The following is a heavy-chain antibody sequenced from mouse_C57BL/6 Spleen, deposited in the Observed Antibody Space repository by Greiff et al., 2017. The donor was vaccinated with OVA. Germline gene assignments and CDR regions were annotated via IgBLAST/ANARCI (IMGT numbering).Heavy chain of an antibody. CDR3: ARCGHYGSSPFAY. CDR2: IDPSESYT. CDR1: GYTFTSYW. V-gene: IGHV1-69*01. J-gene: IGHJ3*01. Sequence: QVQLQQPGAELVMPGASVKLSCKASGYTFTSYWMHWVKQRPGQGLEWIGEIDPSESYTNYNQKFKGKSTLTVDKSSSTAYMQLSSLTSEDSAVYYCARCGHYGSSPFAYWGQGTLVTVSA. D-gene: IGHD1-1*01.